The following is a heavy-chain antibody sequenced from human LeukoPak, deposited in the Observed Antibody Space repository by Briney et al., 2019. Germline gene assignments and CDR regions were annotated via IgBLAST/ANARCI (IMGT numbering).Heavy chain of an antibody. CDR3: ARDRMATIYYFDY. CDR1: GFTFSSYS. Sequence: EGSLRLSXAASGFTFSSYSMNWVRQAPGKGLEWVSYISSSSSTIYYADSVKGRFTISRDNAKNSLYLQMNSLRAEDTAVYYCARDRMATIYYFDYWGQGTLVTVSS. V-gene: IGHV3-48*01. J-gene: IGHJ4*02. CDR2: ISSSSSTI. D-gene: IGHD5-24*01.